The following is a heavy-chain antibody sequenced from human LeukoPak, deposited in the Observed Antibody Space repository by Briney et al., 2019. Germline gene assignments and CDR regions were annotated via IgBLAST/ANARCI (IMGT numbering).Heavy chain of an antibody. V-gene: IGHV4-4*07. CDR1: GGSISSYY. D-gene: IGHD3-16*02. CDR2: IYTSGST. CDR3: AREGGSDYVWGSYRRKNWFDP. Sequence: SETLSLTCTVSGGSISSYYWSWIRQPAGKGLEWIGRIYTSGSTNYNPSLKSRVTMSVDTSKNQLSLKLSSVTAADTAVYYCAREGGSDYVWGSYRRKNWFDPWGQGTLVTVSS. J-gene: IGHJ5*02.